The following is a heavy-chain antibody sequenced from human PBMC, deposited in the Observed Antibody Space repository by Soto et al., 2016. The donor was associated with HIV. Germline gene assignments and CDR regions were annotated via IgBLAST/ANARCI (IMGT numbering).Heavy chain of an antibody. CDR1: GFTFSNYW. CDR3: AGEGRYFDYLSHRPLDY. V-gene: IGHV3-74*01. D-gene: IGHD3-9*01. CDR2: IKSDGSST. J-gene: IGHJ4*02. Sequence: EVQLVESGGGIVQPGGSLRLSCAASGFTFSNYWMHWVRQAPGKGLVWVSRIKSDGSSTSYADSVKGRFTISRDNAKNTLYLRMNNLRAEDTAVYYCAGEGRYFDYLSHRPLDYWGQGTLVTVSS.